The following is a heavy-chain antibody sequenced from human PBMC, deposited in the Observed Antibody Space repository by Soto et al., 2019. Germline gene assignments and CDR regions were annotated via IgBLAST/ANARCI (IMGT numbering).Heavy chain of an antibody. Sequence: ASVKVSCKASAYSFTSYGISWVRQAPGQGLEWMGWISAYNGNTNYAQKLQGRVTMTTDTSTSTAYMELRSLRSDDTAVYYCARESDYDILTGSDYWGQGTLVTVSS. J-gene: IGHJ4*02. CDR3: ARESDYDILTGSDY. D-gene: IGHD3-9*01. CDR2: ISAYNGNT. V-gene: IGHV1-18*04. CDR1: AYSFTSYG.